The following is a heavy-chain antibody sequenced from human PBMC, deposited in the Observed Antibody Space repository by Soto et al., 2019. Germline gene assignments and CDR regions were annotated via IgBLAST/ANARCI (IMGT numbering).Heavy chain of an antibody. CDR2: VYYSGSS. J-gene: IGHJ4*02. CDR1: GGSISGYY. Sequence: SETLSLTCSVSGGSISGYYWSWIRQPPGKGLEYIGYVYYSGSSNYNPSLRSRVTISLDTSKNQFSLKLSSVTAADTAVYYCARLRGYNYGTGFDYWGQGTLVTVS. D-gene: IGHD3-10*01. CDR3: ARLRGYNYGTGFDY. V-gene: IGHV4-59*08.